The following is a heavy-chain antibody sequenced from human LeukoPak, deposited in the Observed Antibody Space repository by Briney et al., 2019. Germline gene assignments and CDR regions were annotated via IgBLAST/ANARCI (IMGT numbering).Heavy chain of an antibody. CDR1: GFTFNTFN. CDR3: ARGHYDVLAASYKWTPDY. V-gene: IGHV3-21*01. CDR2: ITSGGDYI. D-gene: IGHD3-9*01. Sequence: GGSLRLSCAASGFTFNTFNMNWVRPAPGKGLEVVSSITSGGDYIYYADSVKGRFTTSRDNAKNSLSLQLNSLRVEDTAVYYCARGHYDVLAASYKWTPDYWGQGTLVTVSS. J-gene: IGHJ4*02.